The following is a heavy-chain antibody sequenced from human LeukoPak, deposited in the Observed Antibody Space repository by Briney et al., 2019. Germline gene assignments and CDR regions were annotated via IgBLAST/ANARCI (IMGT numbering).Heavy chain of an antibody. CDR1: GGSIASCSFY. CDR2: IYTSGTT. D-gene: IGHD1-26*01. J-gene: IGHJ6*03. CDR3: AREWVSFYIDV. V-gene: IGHV4-61*09. Sequence: TLSLTCTVSGGSIASCSFYWSWVRQPPGKGLEWIGNIYTSGTTKYNPSLWSRVTMSLDTTKNQFSLKLSSVTAADTAMYSCAREWVSFYIDVWRKGTSVTVSS.